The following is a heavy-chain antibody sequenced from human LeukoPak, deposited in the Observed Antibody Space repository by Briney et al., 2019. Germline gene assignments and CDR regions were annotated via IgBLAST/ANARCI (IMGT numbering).Heavy chain of an antibody. CDR3: ARAGIPWNPADC. V-gene: IGHV4-34*01. Sequence: SGTLSLTCAVYGGSFSGYYWSWIRQPPGKGLEWIGEINHSGSTNYSPSLKSRVTISIDKSKNQLSLKLSSVTAADTANYFCARAGIPWNPADCWGQGTLVIVSS. J-gene: IGHJ4*02. CDR2: INHSGST. D-gene: IGHD1-14*01. CDR1: GGSFSGYY.